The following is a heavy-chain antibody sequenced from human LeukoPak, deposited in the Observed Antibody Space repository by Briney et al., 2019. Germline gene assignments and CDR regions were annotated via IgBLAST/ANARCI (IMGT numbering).Heavy chain of an antibody. CDR2: ISSSRSAI. Sequence: PGGSLRLSCAASGFTFSTYNMNWVRQAPGKGLEWVSYISSSRSAIYYAGSVKGRFTISRDNAKNSLYLQMNSLRDEDTAVYYCARATYYYDSSGYYVGLGFDYWGQGTLVTVSS. D-gene: IGHD3-22*01. CDR3: ARATYYYDSSGYYVGLGFDY. V-gene: IGHV3-48*02. J-gene: IGHJ4*02. CDR1: GFTFSTYN.